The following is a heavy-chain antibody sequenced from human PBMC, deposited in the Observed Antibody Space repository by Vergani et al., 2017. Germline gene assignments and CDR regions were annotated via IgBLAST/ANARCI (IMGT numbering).Heavy chain of an antibody. CDR2: IYYSGST. CDR1: GGSISSGGYY. Sequence: QVQLQESGPGLVKPSQTLSLTCTVSGGSISSGGYYWSWIRQHPGKGLEWIGYIYYSGSTYYNPSLKSRVTISADKSISTAYLQWSSLKASDTAMYYCARQSSLAARQVWAFDIWGQGTMVTVSS. D-gene: IGHD6-13*01. J-gene: IGHJ3*02. V-gene: IGHV4-31*03. CDR3: ARQSSLAARQVWAFDI.